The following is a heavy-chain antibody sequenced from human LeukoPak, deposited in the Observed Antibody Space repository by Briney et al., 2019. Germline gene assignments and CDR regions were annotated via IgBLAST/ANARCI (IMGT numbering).Heavy chain of an antibody. CDR3: ARDRGRATWFDP. D-gene: IGHD3-10*01. CDR1: GGSITSYY. J-gene: IGHJ5*02. V-gene: IGHV4-59*01. CDR2: IYYSGST. Sequence: PSETLSLTCTVSGGSITSYYWHWIRQPPGKGLEWIGYIYYSGSTNYNPSLKSRVTISVDTSRNQFSLKSHSVTAADTAVYYCARDRGRATWFDPSGQGTAVTVSS.